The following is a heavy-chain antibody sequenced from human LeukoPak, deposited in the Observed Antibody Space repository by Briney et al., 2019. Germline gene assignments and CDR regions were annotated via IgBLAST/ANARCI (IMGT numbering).Heavy chain of an antibody. Sequence: GGPLRLSCAASGFSFSSYSMNWVRQAPGKGLQWVSTLSGDGDSTYYADSVKGRFTISRDNSKKMVYLHMNSLRAEDTAVYYCAKDYGYTPYYFDYWGQGTLVTVSS. CDR1: GFSFSSYS. V-gene: IGHV3-23*01. D-gene: IGHD5-18*01. CDR2: LSGDGDST. J-gene: IGHJ4*02. CDR3: AKDYGYTPYYFDY.